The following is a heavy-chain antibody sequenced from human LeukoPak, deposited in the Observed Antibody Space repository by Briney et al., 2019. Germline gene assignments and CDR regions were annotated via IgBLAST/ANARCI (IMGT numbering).Heavy chain of an antibody. CDR2: IYISGQA. CDR1: GGSIGSFSYY. V-gene: IGHV4-61*02. CDR3: ARQDYYDSSGYYDY. Sequence: PSETLSLTCTVSGGSIGSFSYYWNWIRQPAAKGLEWIGRIYISGQANYNPSLKSRVTMSVDTSKNQFSLKLSSVTAADTAVYYCARQDYYDSSGYYDYWGQGTLVTVSS. J-gene: IGHJ4*02. D-gene: IGHD3-22*01.